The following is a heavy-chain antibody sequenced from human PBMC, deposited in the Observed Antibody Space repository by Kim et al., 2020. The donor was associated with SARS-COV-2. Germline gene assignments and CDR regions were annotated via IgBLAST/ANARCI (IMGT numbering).Heavy chain of an antibody. Sequence: PSLKSRVTISVDTSKNQFSLKLSSVTAADTAVYYCARARGVLLWFGVDYWGQGTLVTVSS. V-gene: IGHV4-30-2*04. J-gene: IGHJ4*02. CDR3: ARARGVLLWFGVDY. D-gene: IGHD3-10*01.